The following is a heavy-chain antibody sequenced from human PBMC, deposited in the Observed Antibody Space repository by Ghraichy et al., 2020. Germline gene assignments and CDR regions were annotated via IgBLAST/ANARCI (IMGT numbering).Heavy chain of an antibody. J-gene: IGHJ4*02. D-gene: IGHD6-13*01. CDR2: ISYDGSNK. Sequence: GGSLRLSCAASGFTFSSYAMHWVRQAPGKGLEWVAVISYDGSNKYYADSVKGRFTISRDNSKNTLYLQMNSLRAEDTAVYYCARDGSSWSPIPLYYFDYWGQGTLVTVSS. V-gene: IGHV3-30*04. CDR3: ARDGSSWSPIPLYYFDY. CDR1: GFTFSSYA.